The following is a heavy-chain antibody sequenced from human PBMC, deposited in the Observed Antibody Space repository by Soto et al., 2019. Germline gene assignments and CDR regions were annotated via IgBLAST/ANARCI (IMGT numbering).Heavy chain of an antibody. V-gene: IGHV4-34*01. CDR3: VRIRYQLPSSVLWLDP. D-gene: IGHD3-16*01. CDR2: INHVGGT. CDR1: GGVLGESY. Sequence: AAETLSLTCAVYGGVLGESYCTCIRRPPVKGLEWIGEINHVGGTNYNPSLKSRVTMSVDTSQNQFSLRLISVTAADTAMYFCVRIRYQLPSSVLWLDPWGQGTPVTVSS. J-gene: IGHJ5*02.